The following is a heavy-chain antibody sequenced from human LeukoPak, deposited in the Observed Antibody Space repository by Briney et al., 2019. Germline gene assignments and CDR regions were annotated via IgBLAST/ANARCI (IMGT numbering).Heavy chain of an antibody. CDR2: IYFSGST. CDR3: ARKREGPTTGIDY. V-gene: IGHV4-39*07. Sequence: SETLSLTCTVSGVSISSTNSYWGWIRQSPRTGLEWIVNIYFSGSTYYNPSLKSRVTISIDTSENQFSLKLTSVTAADTAVYYCARKREGPTTGIDYWGQGTLVTVSS. D-gene: IGHD1-26*01. J-gene: IGHJ4*02. CDR1: GVSISSTNSY.